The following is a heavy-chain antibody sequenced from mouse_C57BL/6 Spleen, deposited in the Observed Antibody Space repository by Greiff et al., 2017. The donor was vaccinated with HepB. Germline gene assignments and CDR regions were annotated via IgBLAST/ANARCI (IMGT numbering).Heavy chain of an antibody. CDR1: GYTFTSYW. V-gene: IGHV1-52*01. D-gene: IGHD2-2*01. J-gene: IGHJ2*01. CDR3: ARGETMVTTVDY. Sequence: VQLQQPGAELVRPGSSVKLSCKASGYTFTSYWMHWVKQRPIQGLEWIGNIDPSDSETHYNQKFKDKATLTVDKSSSKAYMQLSSPTSEDSAVYYCARGETMVTTVDYWGQGTTLTVSS. CDR2: IDPSDSET.